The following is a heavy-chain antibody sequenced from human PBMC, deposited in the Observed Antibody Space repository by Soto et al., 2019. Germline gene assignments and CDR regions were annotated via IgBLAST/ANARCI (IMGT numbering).Heavy chain of an antibody. D-gene: IGHD1-1*01. V-gene: IGHV3-30-3*01. J-gene: IGHJ6*02. CDR3: ARVTPGNNLYYFSGLDV. Sequence: GGSLILSCVAPGFHFGNYAIHWVRQAPGKGLQWVALIAYDGINTYYADSVKGRFTISRDNSKNTLHLQMNSLRPEDTGVYFCARVTPGNNLYYFSGLDVWGQGTSVTVSS. CDR1: GFHFGNYA. CDR2: IAYDGINT.